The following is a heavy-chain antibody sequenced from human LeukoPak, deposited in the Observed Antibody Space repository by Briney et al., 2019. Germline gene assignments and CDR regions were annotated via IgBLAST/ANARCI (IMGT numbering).Heavy chain of an antibody. D-gene: IGHD4-17*01. J-gene: IGHJ4*02. Sequence: GGSLRLSRSASGFTFSSHAMHWVRQAPGKGLEYVSAISSNGGSTYYADSVKGRFTISRDNSKNTLYLQMSSLRAEDTAVYYCVKCPRASVTSAGDYSGQRTLVAVSS. CDR1: GFTFSSHA. CDR3: VKCPRASVTSAGDY. CDR2: ISSNGGST. V-gene: IGHV3-64D*06.